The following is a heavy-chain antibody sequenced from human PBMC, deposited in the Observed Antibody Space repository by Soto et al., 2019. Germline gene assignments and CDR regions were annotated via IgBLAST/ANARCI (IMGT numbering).Heavy chain of an antibody. CDR2: IIPILGIP. D-gene: IGHD6-19*01. CDR3: GTDSVSDWRPGVGY. V-gene: IGHV1-69*04. J-gene: IGHJ4*02. Sequence: QVLLVQSGAEVKKPGSSVKVSCKASGVSFSDSTISWVRQAPGQGLEWMGKIIPILGIPNFAQKFQGRVKVNADKATSTDYMELSSLRSEDTPVYYCGTDSVSDWRPGVGYWGQGTLVTVSA. CDR1: GVSFSDST.